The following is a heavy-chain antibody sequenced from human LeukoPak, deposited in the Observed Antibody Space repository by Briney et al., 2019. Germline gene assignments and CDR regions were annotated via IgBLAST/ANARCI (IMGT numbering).Heavy chain of an antibody. D-gene: IGHD4-17*01. Sequence: GGSLRLSCIASGLTFSSHAMTWVRQAPGKGLEWVSGITASGGSTYHAESVKGRITISRDNSKNTLYLQMNNLRAEDTAVYYCASRPPSEAYFGVLDYWGQGTLVTVSS. J-gene: IGHJ4*02. CDR3: ASRPPSEAYFGVLDY. CDR2: ITASGGST. CDR1: GLTFSSHA. V-gene: IGHV3-23*01.